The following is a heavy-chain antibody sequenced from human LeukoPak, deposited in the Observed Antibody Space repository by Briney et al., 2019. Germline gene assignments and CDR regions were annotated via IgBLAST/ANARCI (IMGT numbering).Heavy chain of an antibody. D-gene: IGHD3-10*02. J-gene: IGHJ6*04. V-gene: IGHV3-48*03. CDR2: ISSSGSTI. CDR1: GFTFSSYE. Sequence: PGGSLRLPRAASGFTFSSYEMNWVRQAPGKGLEWVSYISSSGSTIYYADSVKGRFTISRDNAKNSLYLQMNSLRAEDTAVYYCAELGITMIGGVWGKGTTVTISS. CDR3: AELGITMIGGV.